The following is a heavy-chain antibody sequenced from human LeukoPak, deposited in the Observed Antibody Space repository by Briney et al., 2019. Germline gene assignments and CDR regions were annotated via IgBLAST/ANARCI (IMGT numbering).Heavy chain of an antibody. J-gene: IGHJ6*02. CDR2: INHSGST. Sequence: SETLSLTCAVYGGSFSGYYWSWIRQPPGMGLEWIGEINHSGSTNYNPSLKSRVTISVDTSKNQFSLKLSSVTAADTAVYYCARALTPLDIVVVPAASPGGMDVWGQGTTVTVSS. CDR1: GGSFSGYY. V-gene: IGHV4-34*01. CDR3: ARALTPLDIVVVPAASPGGMDV. D-gene: IGHD2-2*01.